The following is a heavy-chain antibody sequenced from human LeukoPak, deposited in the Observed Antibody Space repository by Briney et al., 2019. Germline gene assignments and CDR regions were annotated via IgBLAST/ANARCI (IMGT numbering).Heavy chain of an antibody. Sequence: SVKVSCKASGYTFTSYDINWVRQAPGQGLEWMGRIIPILGIANYAQKFQGRVTITADKSTSTAYMELSSLRSEDTAVYYCARTDTGSTRSYYYYGMDVWGQGTTVTVSS. V-gene: IGHV1-69*04. J-gene: IGHJ6*02. CDR2: IIPILGIA. CDR3: ARTDTGSTRSYYYYGMDV. CDR1: GYTFTSYD. D-gene: IGHD2-2*01.